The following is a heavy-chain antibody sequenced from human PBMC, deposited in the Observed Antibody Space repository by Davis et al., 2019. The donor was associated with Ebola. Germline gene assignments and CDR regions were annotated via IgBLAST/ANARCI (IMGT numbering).Heavy chain of an antibody. Sequence: ASVKVSCKVSGYILSELSMHWVRQTPGKGLEWMGGFDPEDGETIYAQKFQGRVTMTRDTSISTVYMELSSLRYDDTADYYCARGHNYAHEYWGQGTLVTVSS. CDR1: GYILSELS. D-gene: IGHD4-11*01. CDR2: FDPEDGET. V-gene: IGHV1-24*01. J-gene: IGHJ4*02. CDR3: ARGHNYAHEY.